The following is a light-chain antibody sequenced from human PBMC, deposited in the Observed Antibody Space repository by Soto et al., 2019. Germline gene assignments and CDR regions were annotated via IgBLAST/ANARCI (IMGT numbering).Light chain of an antibody. J-gene: IGLJ2*01. CDR2: SKY. CDR3: AAWDDSLNAVV. Sequence: QTVLTQPPSASGTPGQRVTISCSASSSNVGSHTVNWYQQLPGTAPKLLIYSKYQRPSGVPDRFSGSKSGTSASLAISGLRSEDEADYFCAAWDDSLNAVVFGGGTKVTVL. CDR1: SSNVGSHT. V-gene: IGLV1-44*01.